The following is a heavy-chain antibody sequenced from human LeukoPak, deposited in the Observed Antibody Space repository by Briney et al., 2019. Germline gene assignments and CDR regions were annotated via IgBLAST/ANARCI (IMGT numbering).Heavy chain of an antibody. Sequence: GGSLRLSCTASGFTFSTFAMTWVRQAPGKGLEWISSMSSGSSYIYYADSVRGRFSISRDNAKNSPYLMMNNLRAEDTGIYYCARDRPTGASRVFVVQWGEGTPVTVSS. V-gene: IGHV3-21*06. D-gene: IGHD3-3*01. CDR2: MSSGSSYI. J-gene: IGHJ4*02. CDR3: ARDRPTGASRVFVVQ. CDR1: GFTFSTFA.